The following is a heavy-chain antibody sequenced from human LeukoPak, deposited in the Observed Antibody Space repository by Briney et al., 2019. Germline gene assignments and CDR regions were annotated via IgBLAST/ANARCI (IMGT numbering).Heavy chain of an antibody. CDR3: ARGALYCSGGSCWFNFDY. CDR2: INYSGST. Sequence: SETLSLTCAVYGGSFSGYYWSWIRQPPGKGLEWIGEINYSGSTNYNPSLKSRVTISVDTSKNQFSLKLSSVTAADTAVYYCARGALYCSGGSCWFNFDYWGQGTLVTVSS. CDR1: GGSFSGYY. J-gene: IGHJ4*02. V-gene: IGHV4-34*01. D-gene: IGHD2-15*01.